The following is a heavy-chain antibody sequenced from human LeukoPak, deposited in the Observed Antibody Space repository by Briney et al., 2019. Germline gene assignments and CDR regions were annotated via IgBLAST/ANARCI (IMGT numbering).Heavy chain of an antibody. D-gene: IGHD2-21*01. CDR2: FDPEHGET. V-gene: IGHV1-24*01. CDR1: GDTIPDFA. J-gene: IGHJ3*02. Sequence: GASVRDSCKVSGDTIPDFAMHWVRQAPGKGLEWMGGFDPEHGETIYAQRFQGRVTMTEDTSTDTAYMELSSLTSEDTAVYYCSSVYFEKDAFDIWGQGTMVAVSS. CDR3: SSVYFEKDAFDI.